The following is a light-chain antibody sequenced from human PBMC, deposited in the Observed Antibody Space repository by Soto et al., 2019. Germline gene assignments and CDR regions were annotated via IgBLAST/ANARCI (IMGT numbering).Light chain of an antibody. V-gene: IGLV2-23*02. CDR1: SSDIGSYDL. CDR3: CSFGSSGTI. J-gene: IGLJ2*01. CDR2: EVT. Sequence: QSALTQPASVSGSPGQSITISCNGTSSDIGSYDLLSWYQQHPGKAPKLMIYEVTKRPAGVSDRFSGSKSAKTASLTISGLQVADEADYYCCSFGSSGTILGGGTKLPVL.